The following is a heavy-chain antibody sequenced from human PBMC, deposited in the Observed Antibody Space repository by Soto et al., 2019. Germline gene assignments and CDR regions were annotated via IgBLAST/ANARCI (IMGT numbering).Heavy chain of an antibody. J-gene: IGHJ4*02. V-gene: IGHV1-18*01. CDR2: ISAYNGNT. Sequence: QVQLVQSGAEVKKPGASVKVSCKASGYTFTSYGISWVRQAPGQGLEWMGWISAYNGNTNYAQKLQGRVTMTTDTSTSTACMELRSLRSDDTAVYYCARDVPVDYDFWSGYNAFDYWGQGTLVTVSS. D-gene: IGHD3-3*01. CDR1: GYTFTSYG. CDR3: ARDVPVDYDFWSGYNAFDY.